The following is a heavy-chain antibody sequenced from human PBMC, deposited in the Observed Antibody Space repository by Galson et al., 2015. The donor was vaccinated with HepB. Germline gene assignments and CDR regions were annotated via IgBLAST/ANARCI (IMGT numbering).Heavy chain of an antibody. V-gene: IGHV3-30*04. CDR1: GFTFSSYA. Sequence: SLRLSCAASGFTFSSYAMHWVRQAPGKGLEWVAVISYDGSNKYYADSVKGRFTISRDNSKNTLYLQMSSLRAEDTAVYYCARGDNWFDPWGQGTLVTVSS. CDR2: ISYDGSNK. CDR3: ARGDNWFDP. J-gene: IGHJ5*02.